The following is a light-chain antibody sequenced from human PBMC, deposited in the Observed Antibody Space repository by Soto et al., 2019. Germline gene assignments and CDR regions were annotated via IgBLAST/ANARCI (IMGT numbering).Light chain of an antibody. Sequence: QSVLTQPPSVSGSPGQSITISCTGTSSDVGGYNYVSWYQQHPGKAPKLMIYEVSNRPSGVSNRFSGSKSGNTASLTISGLQTEDEADYYCSSFTSINTWVFGGGTQLTVL. V-gene: IGLV2-14*01. CDR2: EVS. J-gene: IGLJ3*02. CDR1: SSDVGGYNY. CDR3: SSFTSINTWV.